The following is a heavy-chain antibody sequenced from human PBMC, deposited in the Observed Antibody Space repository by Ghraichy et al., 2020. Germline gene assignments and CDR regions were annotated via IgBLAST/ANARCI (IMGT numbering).Heavy chain of an antibody. V-gene: IGHV3-74*01. CDR2: VSSDGRST. Sequence: GGSLRLSCAASGFTFSSHWMHWVRQAPGEGLVWVSRVSSDGRSTNYADSVKGRFTISKDNAKSTLSLQMGSLRAEDTAVYYCARGYNYGFAYWGQGTLVTVSS. CDR3: ARGYNYGFAY. CDR1: GFTFSSHW. D-gene: IGHD5-18*01. J-gene: IGHJ4*02.